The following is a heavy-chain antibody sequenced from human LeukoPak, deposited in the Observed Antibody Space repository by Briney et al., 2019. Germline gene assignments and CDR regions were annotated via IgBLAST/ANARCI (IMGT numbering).Heavy chain of an antibody. Sequence: PSETLSLTCTVSGGSISSGSYYWSWIRQPPGKGLEWIGYIYYSGSTNYNPSLKSRVTISVDTSKNQFSLKLSSVTAADTAVYYCAREHCSGGSCYSDYWGQGTLVTVSS. CDR2: IYYSGST. CDR3: AREHCSGGSCYSDY. J-gene: IGHJ4*02. D-gene: IGHD2-15*01. CDR1: GGSISSGSYY. V-gene: IGHV4-61*01.